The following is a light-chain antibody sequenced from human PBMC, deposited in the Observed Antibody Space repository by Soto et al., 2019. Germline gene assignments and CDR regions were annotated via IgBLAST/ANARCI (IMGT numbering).Light chain of an antibody. Sequence: DIQMTQSPSTLSASVGEGVTITCRASRSISSWLAWYQQKPGKAPKLLIYKASSLESGVPSRFSGSGSGTEFTLTIISLQPDEFATYYCQQYKSYSTFGQGTKVEIK. CDR1: RSISSW. J-gene: IGKJ1*01. CDR2: KAS. V-gene: IGKV1-5*03. CDR3: QQYKSYST.